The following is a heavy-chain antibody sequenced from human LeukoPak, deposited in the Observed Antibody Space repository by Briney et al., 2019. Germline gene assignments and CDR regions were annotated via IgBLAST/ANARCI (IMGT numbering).Heavy chain of an antibody. Sequence: SETLSLTCTVSGGSIGSSSYYWAWIRQPPGKGLEWIGSIFYSGSTFYNPSLKSRITISVDTSKNQFSLKLTSVTAADTAVYYCARRRIVATIDYWGQGTLVTVSS. CDR3: ARRRIVATIDY. D-gene: IGHD5-12*01. CDR1: GGSIGSSSYY. CDR2: IFYSGST. J-gene: IGHJ4*02. V-gene: IGHV4-39*01.